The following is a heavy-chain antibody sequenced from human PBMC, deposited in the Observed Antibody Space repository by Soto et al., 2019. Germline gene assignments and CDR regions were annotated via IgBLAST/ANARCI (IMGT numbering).Heavy chain of an antibody. J-gene: IGHJ4*02. V-gene: IGHV4-59*01. D-gene: IGHD5-18*01. CDR2: IYYSGST. CDR1: GGSNSSYY. Sequence: SETLSLTCTASGGSNSSYYWSWIRQPPGKGLEWIGYIYYSGSTNYNPSLKSRVTISVDTSKNQFSLKLSSVTAADTAVYYCARDTGYSYGYTLDHWGQGTLVTV. CDR3: ARDTGYSYGYTLDH.